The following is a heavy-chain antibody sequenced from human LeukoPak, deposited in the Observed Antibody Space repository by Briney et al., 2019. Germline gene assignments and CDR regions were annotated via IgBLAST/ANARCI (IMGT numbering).Heavy chain of an antibody. CDR3: ARDTYGSGSEYSMALVTNYGMDV. J-gene: IGHJ6*04. CDR2: ISFNGNNE. CDR1: GFSFSRHA. D-gene: IGHD3-10*01. Sequence: PGRSLRLSCAASGFSFSRHAMHWVRQAPGKGLEWVAIISFNGNNEYYADSVRGRFTISRDNSKNTLYLRMNTLRPEDTAVYYCARDTYGSGSEYSMALVTNYGMDVWGNGTTVTVSS. V-gene: IGHV3-30*04.